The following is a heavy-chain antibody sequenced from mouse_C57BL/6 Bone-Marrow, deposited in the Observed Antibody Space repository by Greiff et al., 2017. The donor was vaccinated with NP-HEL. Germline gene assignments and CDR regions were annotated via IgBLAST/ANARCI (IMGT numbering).Heavy chain of an antibody. CDR2: INYDGSST. CDR1: GFTFSDYY. V-gene: IGHV5-16*01. D-gene: IGHD2-4*01. J-gene: IGHJ4*01. Sequence: EVKLMESEGGLAQPGSSMKLSCTASGFTFSDYYMAWVRQVPEKGLEWVANINYDGSSTYYLDSLKSRFIISSDNAKNILYLQMSSLKSEDTATYYCAREGGLRRRTYAMDYWGQGTSVTVSS. CDR3: AREGGLRRRTYAMDY.